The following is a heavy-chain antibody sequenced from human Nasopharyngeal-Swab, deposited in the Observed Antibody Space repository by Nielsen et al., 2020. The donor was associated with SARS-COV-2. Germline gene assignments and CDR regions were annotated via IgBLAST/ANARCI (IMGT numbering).Heavy chain of an antibody. V-gene: IGHV4-34*01. Sequence: WIRQPPGKGLEWIGEINHSGSTNYNPSLKSRVTISVDTSKNQFSLKLSSVTAADTAVYYCARVLIGTPAYGSGTIDYWGQGTLVPSPQ. CDR2: INHSGST. D-gene: IGHD3-10*01. J-gene: IGHJ4*02. CDR3: ARVLIGTPAYGSGTIDY.